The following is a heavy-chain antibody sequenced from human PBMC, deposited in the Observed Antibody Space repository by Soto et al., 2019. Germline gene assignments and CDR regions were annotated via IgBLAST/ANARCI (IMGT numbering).Heavy chain of an antibody. CDR2: IYYSGST. V-gene: IGHV4-30-4*01. Sequence: QVQLQESGPGLVKPSQTLSLTCTVSGGSISSGNYYWSWIRQPPGKGLEWIGYIYYSGSTYYNPSXNSPVTLSIXTXTXQXXLKLSSVTAADTAVYYCARVRAYDSSGYAGPCFDYWGQGTLVTVSS. CDR1: GGSISSGNYY. J-gene: IGHJ4*02. CDR3: ARVRAYDSSGYAGPCFDY. D-gene: IGHD3-22*01.